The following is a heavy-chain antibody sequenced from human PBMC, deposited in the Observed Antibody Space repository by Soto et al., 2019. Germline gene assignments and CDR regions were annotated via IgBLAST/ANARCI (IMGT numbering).Heavy chain of an antibody. CDR2: IWYDGSNK. CDR1: GFTFSSYG. V-gene: IGHV3-33*01. Sequence: RLSCAASGFTFSSYGMHWVRQAPGKGLEWVAVIWYDGSNKYYADSVKGRFTISTDNSKNTLYLQMNSLRAEDTAVYYCARDMDMYYYDSSGYYLGAFDIWGQGTMVTVSS. J-gene: IGHJ3*02. D-gene: IGHD3-22*01. CDR3: ARDMDMYYYDSSGYYLGAFDI.